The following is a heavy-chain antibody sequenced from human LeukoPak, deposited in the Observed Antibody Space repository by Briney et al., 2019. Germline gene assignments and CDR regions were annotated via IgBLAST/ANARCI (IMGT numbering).Heavy chain of an antibody. V-gene: IGHV3-9*03. J-gene: IGHJ3*02. CDR1: GFTFDDYA. Sequence: PGGSLRLSCAASGFTFDDYAMHWVRQAPGKGLEWVSGISWNSGSIGYADSVKGRFTISRDNAKNSLYLQMNSLRAEDMALYYCAKVLLRYNWRGDAFDIWGQGTMVTVSS. D-gene: IGHD5-24*01. CDR3: AKVLLRYNWRGDAFDI. CDR2: ISWNSGSI.